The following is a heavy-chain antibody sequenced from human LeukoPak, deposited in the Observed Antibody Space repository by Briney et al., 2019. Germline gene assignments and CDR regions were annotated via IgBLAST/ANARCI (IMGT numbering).Heavy chain of an antibody. D-gene: IGHD3-10*01. Sequence: PGGSLRLSCAASGFTFSSYWMHWVRQAPGKGLVWVSRINSDGSSTSYADSVKGRFTISRDNAKNTLYLQMNSLRAEDTAVYYCAKRLYGSGGYYQFDYWGQGTLVTVSS. CDR3: AKRLYGSGGYYQFDY. V-gene: IGHV3-74*01. CDR1: GFTFSSYW. CDR2: INSDGSST. J-gene: IGHJ4*02.